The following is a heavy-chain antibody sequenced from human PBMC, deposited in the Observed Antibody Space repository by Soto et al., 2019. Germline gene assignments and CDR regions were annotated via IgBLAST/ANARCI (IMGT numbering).Heavy chain of an antibody. D-gene: IGHD6-13*01. V-gene: IGHV1-69*01. CDR2: IIPMFGTT. CDR1: GGTFSRHA. CDR3: ARAAIHGRRWYFWFDP. J-gene: IGHJ5*02. Sequence: QVQLVQSGSEVKMPGSSVKVSCKTSGGTFSRHAINWVRQAPGQGLEWMGGIIPMFGTTNYAQKFKGRVTISADESTSTAYMELSSLRSEDAAVYYCARAAIHGRRWYFWFDPWGQGTLVTVSS.